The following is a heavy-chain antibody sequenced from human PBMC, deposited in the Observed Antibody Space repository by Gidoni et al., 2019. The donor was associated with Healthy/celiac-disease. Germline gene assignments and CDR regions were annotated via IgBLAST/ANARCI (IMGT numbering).Heavy chain of an antibody. CDR3: ARSYVDTAIDY. V-gene: IGHV4-59*01. J-gene: IGHJ4*02. D-gene: IGHD5-18*01. Sequence: QVQLQESGPGLVKPSETLSLTCTVSGGSISSYYWSWIRQPPGKGLEWIGYIYYSGSTNYNPSLKSRVTISVDTSKNQFSLKLSSVTAADTAVYYCARSYVDTAIDYWGQGTLVTVSS. CDR2: IYYSGST. CDR1: GGSISSYY.